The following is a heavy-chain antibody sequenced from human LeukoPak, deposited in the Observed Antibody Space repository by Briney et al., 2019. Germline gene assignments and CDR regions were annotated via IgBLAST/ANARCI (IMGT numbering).Heavy chain of an antibody. Sequence: PGRSLRLSCAASGFTFSSYAMHWVRQAPGKGLEWVAVISYDGSNKYYADSVKGRFTISRDNSKNSLYLQMNSLRAEDTAVYYCARATPYCGGDCYSQSWGQGTMVTVSS. CDR3: ARATPYCGGDCYSQS. CDR1: GFTFSSYA. D-gene: IGHD2-21*02. CDR2: ISYDGSNK. V-gene: IGHV3-30*04. J-gene: IGHJ3*01.